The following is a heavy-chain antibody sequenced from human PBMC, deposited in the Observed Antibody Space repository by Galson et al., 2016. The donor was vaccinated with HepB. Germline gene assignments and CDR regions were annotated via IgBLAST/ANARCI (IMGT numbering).Heavy chain of an antibody. J-gene: IGHJ3*01. CDR2: MNPDGSAR. Sequence: SLRLSCATSGYSFWRYWMSWVRQAPGKGLEWVANMNPDGSARNYVDSVKGRFTISRDNAKNSLYLQMNSLSVDDTAVYFCAREPGADVWGQGTKVTVTS. V-gene: IGHV3-7*03. CDR1: GYSFWRYW. D-gene: IGHD1-14*01. CDR3: AREPGADV.